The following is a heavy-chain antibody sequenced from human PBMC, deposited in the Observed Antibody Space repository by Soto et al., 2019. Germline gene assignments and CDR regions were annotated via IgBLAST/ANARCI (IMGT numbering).Heavy chain of an antibody. CDR2: IIPILGIA. CDR1: GGTFSSYT. D-gene: IGHD5-12*01. V-gene: IGHV1-69*02. CDR3: ARGGYDLGAFDY. Sequence: QVQLVQSGAEVKKPGSSVKVSCKASGGTFSSYTISWVRQAPGQGLEWMGRIIPILGIANYAQKFQGRVTITADKSTSTAYMELISLRSEDTAVYYCARGGYDLGAFDYWGQGTLVTVSS. J-gene: IGHJ4*02.